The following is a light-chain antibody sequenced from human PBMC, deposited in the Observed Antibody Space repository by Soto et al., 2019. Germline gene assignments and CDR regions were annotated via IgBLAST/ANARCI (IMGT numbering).Light chain of an antibody. Sequence: EIVLTQSPATLSLSPGERATLSCRTSQSVSSYFAWYQQKPGRAPRLLIYDASNMATGIPARFIASGSGTDFTLTNSGLEPEDFAVYYCQQRSNWPITFGHGTRLLIK. J-gene: IGKJ5*01. CDR3: QQRSNWPIT. CDR2: DAS. V-gene: IGKV3-11*01. CDR1: QSVSSY.